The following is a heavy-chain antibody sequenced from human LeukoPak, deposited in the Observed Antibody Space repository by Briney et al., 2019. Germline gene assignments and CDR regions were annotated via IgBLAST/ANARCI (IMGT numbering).Heavy chain of an antibody. Sequence: RGSLSPSGAASGFSSRSFATHWVRQAPGQGLEWVAVISFDGSNQYYADSVKGRFTIYRDNFKNTVYLQMNSLRAEETAVYYCAKPHLPTVPSEEGEYLEHWGQGTLVTVSS. CDR3: AKPHLPTVPSEEGEYLEH. V-gene: IGHV3-30*18. CDR1: GFSSRSFA. CDR2: ISFDGSNQ. J-gene: IGHJ1*01. D-gene: IGHD4-17*01.